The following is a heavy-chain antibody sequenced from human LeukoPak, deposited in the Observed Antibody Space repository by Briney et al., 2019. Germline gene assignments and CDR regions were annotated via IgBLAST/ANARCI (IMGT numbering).Heavy chain of an antibody. CDR2: INHSGST. J-gene: IGHJ4*02. Sequence: SETLSLTCAVYGGSFSGYYWSWIRQPPGKGLEWIGEINHSGSTNYNTSLKSRVTISVDTSKNQFSLKLSSVTAADTAVYYCASSDIVTGTTYYFDYWGQGTLITVSS. CDR1: GGSFSGYY. CDR3: ASSDIVTGTTYYFDY. D-gene: IGHD1-14*01. V-gene: IGHV4-34*01.